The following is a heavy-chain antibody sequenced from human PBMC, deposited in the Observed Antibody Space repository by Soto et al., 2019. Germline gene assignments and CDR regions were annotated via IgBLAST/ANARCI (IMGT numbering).Heavy chain of an antibody. CDR1: GGSISSYY. D-gene: IGHD2-2*02. CDR3: ARKNTRRALFDY. V-gene: IGHV4-59*01. J-gene: IGHJ4*02. CDR2: IYYSGST. Sequence: PSETLSLTCTVSGGSISSYYWSWIRQPPGKGLEWIGYIYYSGSTNYNPSLKSRVTISVDTSKNQFSLKLSSVTAADTAVYYCARKNTRRALFDYWGQGTQVIVSS.